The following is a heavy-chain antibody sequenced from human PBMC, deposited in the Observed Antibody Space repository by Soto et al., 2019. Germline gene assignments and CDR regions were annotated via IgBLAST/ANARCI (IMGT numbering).Heavy chain of an antibody. V-gene: IGHV4-39*01. D-gene: IGHD3-16*01. CDR3: ARQTYLTYFDI. J-gene: IGHJ3*02. Sequence: QLQLQESGPGLVKPSETLSLTCTVSRGSIQSGTYYWGWIRQPPGKGLEWIGTVYYNGSPYFNPSLKSRLTLSADPSHNQFSLRLASVTAADSAVYYCARQTYLTYFDIWGQGTMVTVSS. CDR2: VYYNGSP. CDR1: RGSIQSGTYY.